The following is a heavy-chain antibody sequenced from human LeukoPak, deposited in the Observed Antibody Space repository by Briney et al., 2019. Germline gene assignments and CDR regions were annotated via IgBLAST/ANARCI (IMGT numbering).Heavy chain of an antibody. D-gene: IGHD4-17*01. Sequence: PGGSLRLSCAASEFTFSSYGMHWVRQAPGKGLEWVAVISYDGSNKYYADSVKGRFTISRDNSKNTLYLQMNSLRAEDTAVYYCAKDSNDADYGDHDGWPWDYGMDVWGQGTTVTVSS. J-gene: IGHJ6*02. V-gene: IGHV3-30*18. CDR3: AKDSNDADYGDHDGWPWDYGMDV. CDR2: ISYDGSNK. CDR1: EFTFSSYG.